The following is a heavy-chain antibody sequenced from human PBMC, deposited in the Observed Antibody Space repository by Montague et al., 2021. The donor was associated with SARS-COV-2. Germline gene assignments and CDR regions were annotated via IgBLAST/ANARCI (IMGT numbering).Heavy chain of an antibody. V-gene: IGHV3-30-3*01. CDR3: ARDRIGLRLGELSLREGYYGMDV. CDR2: ISYDGSNK. CDR1: GFTFSSYA. Sequence: SLSLSFAASGFTFSSYAMHWFRQAPGKGLEWVAVISYDGSNKYYADSVKGRFTISRDNSKNPLYLQMNSLRAEDPAVYYCARDRIGLRLGELSLREGYYGMDVGGQGTTVTVSS. D-gene: IGHD3-16*02. J-gene: IGHJ6*02.